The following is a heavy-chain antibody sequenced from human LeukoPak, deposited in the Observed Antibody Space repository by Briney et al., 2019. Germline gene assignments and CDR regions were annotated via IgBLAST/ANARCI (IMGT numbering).Heavy chain of an antibody. V-gene: IGHV4-39*07. D-gene: IGHD3-16*01. CDR1: GGSIYSTTFY. CDR2: MYYDGST. CDR3: ARGLGSNYVWDYYYYMDV. Sequence: SETLSLTCTVSGGSIYSTTFYWGWICQPPGKGLEWIGSMYYDGSTYHNPSLKSRVTISVDTSKNQFSLKLSSVTAADTAVYYCARGLGSNYVWDYYYYMDVWGKGTTVTVSS. J-gene: IGHJ6*03.